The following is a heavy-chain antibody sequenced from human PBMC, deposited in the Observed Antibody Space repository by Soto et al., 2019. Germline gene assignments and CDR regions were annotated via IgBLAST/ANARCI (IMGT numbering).Heavy chain of an antibody. J-gene: IGHJ6*02. CDR2: IDPSDSYT. Sequence: GESLKISCKGSGYSFTSYWISWVRQMPGKGLEWMGRIDPSDSYTNYSPSFQGHVTISADKSISTAYLQWSSLKASDTAMYYCARSKYRGNYYYSYGMDVWGQGTTVTVSS. CDR3: ARSKYRGNYYYSYGMDV. CDR1: GYSFTSYW. D-gene: IGHD3-16*02. V-gene: IGHV5-10-1*01.